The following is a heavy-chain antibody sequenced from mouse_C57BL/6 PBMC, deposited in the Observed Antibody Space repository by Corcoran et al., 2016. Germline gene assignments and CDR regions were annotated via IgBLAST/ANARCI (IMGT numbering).Heavy chain of an antibody. CDR3: ARTWDYFFDY. Sequence: QNNLMQYGPPLKKHGETETISRKASGYTFRTAGLLWMQQVPGKGCTWIGWINTHSGEPKYAEDFKARFVFSLESSASTAYLRISHLKNEVTATYFCARTWDYFFDYWGQGTTLIVSS. CDR1: GYTFRTAG. D-gene: IGHD4-1*01. J-gene: IGHJ2*01. V-gene: IGHV9-4*01. CDR2: INTHSGEP.